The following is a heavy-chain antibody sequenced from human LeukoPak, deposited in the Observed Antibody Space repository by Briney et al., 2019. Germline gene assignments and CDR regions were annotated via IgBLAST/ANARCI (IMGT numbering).Heavy chain of an antibody. Sequence: SETLSLTCTVSGGSISSYYWSWIRQPPGKGLEWIGYIYYSGSTNYNPSLKSRVTISVDTSKNQFSLKLSSVTAADTAVYYCARDRYYYDSSGYYRLLDYWGQGTLVTVSS. CDR1: GGSISSYY. V-gene: IGHV4-59*01. CDR2: IYYSGST. J-gene: IGHJ4*02. D-gene: IGHD3-22*01. CDR3: ARDRYYYDSSGYYRLLDY.